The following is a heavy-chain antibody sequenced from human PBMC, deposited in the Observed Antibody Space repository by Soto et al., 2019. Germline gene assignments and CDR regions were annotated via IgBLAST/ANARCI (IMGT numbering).Heavy chain of an antibody. CDR1: GGTFSSYA. J-gene: IGHJ3*02. V-gene: IGHV1-69*13. D-gene: IGHD6-6*01. Sequence: SVKVSCKASGGTFSSYAISWVRQAPGQGLEWMGGIIPIFGTANYAQKFQGRVTITADESTSAAYMELSSLRSEDTAVYYCARDDKAARDAFDIWGQGTMVTVSS. CDR3: ARDDKAARDAFDI. CDR2: IIPIFGTA.